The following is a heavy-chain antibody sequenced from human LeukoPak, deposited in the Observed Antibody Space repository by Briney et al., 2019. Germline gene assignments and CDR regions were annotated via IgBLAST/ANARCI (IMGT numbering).Heavy chain of an antibody. Sequence: ASVKVSCKASGYTYTNYAMHWVRQAPGQRLEWMGWINAGNGNTKYSQEFQGRVTITRDTSASAAYMELSSLRSDGMAVYYCAKVAARYGDYYFDYWGQGTLVTVSS. D-gene: IGHD4-17*01. CDR3: AKVAARYGDYYFDY. CDR1: GYTYTNYA. V-gene: IGHV1-3*03. CDR2: INAGNGNT. J-gene: IGHJ4*02.